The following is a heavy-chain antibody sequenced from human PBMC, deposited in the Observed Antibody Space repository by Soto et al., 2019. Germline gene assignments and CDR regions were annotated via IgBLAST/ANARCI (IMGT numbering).Heavy chain of an antibody. CDR3: AADPALLWFGELLSPDV. V-gene: IGHV1-58*01. CDR1: GFTFTSSA. CDR2: IVVGSGNT. J-gene: IGHJ6*02. D-gene: IGHD3-10*01. Sequence: QMQLVQSGPEVKKPGTSVKVSCKASGFTFTSSAVQWVRQARGQRLEWIGWIVVGSGNTNYAQKFQERVTITRDMSTSTAYMELSSLRSEDTAVYYCAADPALLWFGELLSPDVWGQGTTVTVSS.